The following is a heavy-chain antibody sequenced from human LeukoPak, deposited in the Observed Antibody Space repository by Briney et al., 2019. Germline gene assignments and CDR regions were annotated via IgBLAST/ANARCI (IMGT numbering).Heavy chain of an antibody. CDR3: ARAYGDAVGLFDP. D-gene: IGHD4-17*01. CDR1: GGSISSYY. V-gene: IGHV4-59*01. J-gene: IGHJ5*02. CDR2: IYYSGST. Sequence: SETLSLTCTVSGGSISSYYWSWLRQPPGKGLEWIGYIYYSGSTNYNPSLKSRVTISVDTSKNQFSLKLSSVTAADTAVYYCARAYGDAVGLFDPWGQGTLVTVSS.